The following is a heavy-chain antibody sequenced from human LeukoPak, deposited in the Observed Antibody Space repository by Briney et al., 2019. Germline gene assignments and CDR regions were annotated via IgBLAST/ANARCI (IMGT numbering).Heavy chain of an antibody. Sequence: ASGTLSLTCTVSGGSISSSSYYWGWIRQPPGKGLEWIGSIYYSGSTYYNPSLKSRVTISVDTSKNQFSLKLSSVTAADTAVYYCARDREYSYGPHWFDPWGQGTLVTVSS. V-gene: IGHV4-39*07. CDR3: ARDREYSYGPHWFDP. J-gene: IGHJ5*02. D-gene: IGHD5-18*01. CDR1: GGSISSSSYY. CDR2: IYYSGST.